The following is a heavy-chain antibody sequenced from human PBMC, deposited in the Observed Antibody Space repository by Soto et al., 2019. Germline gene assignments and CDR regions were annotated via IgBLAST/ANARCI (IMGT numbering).Heavy chain of an antibody. V-gene: IGHV3-15*07. CDR1: GSVLRNAW. D-gene: IGHD3-22*01. CDR3: TTDAMIVLL. CDR2: IKSMTDGGSS. J-gene: IGHJ3*01. Sequence: EVQLVESGGGLVKPGGSLRLSCAASGSVLRNAWMNWVRQAPGKGLEWVGRIKSMTDGGSSDHAAPVKGRFTISRDDSKNTLYLQMNSLKTEDTAMYYCTTDAMIVLLWGQGTMVTVSS.